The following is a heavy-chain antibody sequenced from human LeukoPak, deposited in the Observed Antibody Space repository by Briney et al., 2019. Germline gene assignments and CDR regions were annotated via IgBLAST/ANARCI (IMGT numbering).Heavy chain of an antibody. J-gene: IGHJ3*02. CDR2: IYHSGST. D-gene: IGHD2-2*01. CDR1: GVSISSGGYS. Sequence: SETLSLTCAGSGVSISSGGYSWSWIRQPPGKGLEWIGYIYHSGSTYYNPSLKSRVTISVDRSKNQFSLKLSSVTAVDTAVYYCAREERAPTLGYCSSTSCGGAFDIWGQGTMVTVSS. CDR3: AREERAPTLGYCSSTSCGGAFDI. V-gene: IGHV4-30-2*01.